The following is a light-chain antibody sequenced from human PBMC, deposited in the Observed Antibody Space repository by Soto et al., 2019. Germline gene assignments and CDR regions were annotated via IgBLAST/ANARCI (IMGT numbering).Light chain of an antibody. CDR2: DAP. CDR3: QQRSNWPQIT. J-gene: IGKJ5*01. Sequence: EIVMTQSPATLSVSPGERATLSCRASQSVSSYLAWYQQKPGQAPRLLIYDAPNRATGIPARFSGSGSGTDFTLTISSLEPEDFAVYYCQQRSNWPQITFGQGTRLEIK. CDR1: QSVSSY. V-gene: IGKV3-11*01.